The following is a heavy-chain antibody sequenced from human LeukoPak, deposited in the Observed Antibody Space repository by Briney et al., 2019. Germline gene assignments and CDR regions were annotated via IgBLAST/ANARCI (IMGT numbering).Heavy chain of an antibody. CDR3: ARGLRVRGYSYGYYY. CDR1: GGTFSSYA. Sequence: ASVKVSCKASGGTFSSYAISWVRQAPGQGLEWMGGIIPIFGTANYAQKFQGRVTITRNTSISTAYMELSSLRSEDTAVYYCARGLRVRGYSYGYYYWGQGTLVTVSS. V-gene: IGHV1-69*05. CDR2: IIPIFGTA. J-gene: IGHJ4*02. D-gene: IGHD5-18*01.